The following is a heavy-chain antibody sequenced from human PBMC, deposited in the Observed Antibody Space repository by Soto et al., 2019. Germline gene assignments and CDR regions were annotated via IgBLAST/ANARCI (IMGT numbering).Heavy chain of an antibody. CDR3: ARAGCDGGTCYTLVGLRYGMDV. J-gene: IGHJ6*02. CDR1: GFTFSNYA. Sequence: QVQLVESGGGVVQPGRSLRLSCAASGFTFSNYAMYWVRKAPGKGLEWVAVISYDGNNKYYADSVKGRFPITRDNSKNTLYLQMNRLRAEDTAVYYCARAGCDGGTCYTLVGLRYGMDVWGQGTTVTVSS. CDR2: ISYDGNNK. D-gene: IGHD2-15*01. V-gene: IGHV3-30-3*01.